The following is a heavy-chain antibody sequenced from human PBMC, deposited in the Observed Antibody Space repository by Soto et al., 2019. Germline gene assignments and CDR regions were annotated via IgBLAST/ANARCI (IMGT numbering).Heavy chain of an antibody. CDR2: ISSSSSTI. CDR3: ARETPPTYYYDSSGYP. J-gene: IGHJ5*02. D-gene: IGHD3-22*01. CDR1: GFTFSSYW. V-gene: IGHV3-48*02. Sequence: GGSLRLSCAASGFTFSSYWMSWVRQAPGKGLEWVSYISSSSSTIYYADSVKGRFTISRDNAKNSLYLQMNSLRDEDTAVYYCARETPPTYYYDSSGYPWGQGTLVTVSS.